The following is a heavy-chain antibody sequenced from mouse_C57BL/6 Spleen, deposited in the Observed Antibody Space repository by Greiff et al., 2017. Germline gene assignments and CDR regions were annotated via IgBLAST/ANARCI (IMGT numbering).Heavy chain of an antibody. CDR3: ARERDYGYDFDY. J-gene: IGHJ2*01. CDR1: GFTFSSYA. V-gene: IGHV5-4*01. Sequence: EVKLVESGGGLVKPGGSLKLSCAASGFTFSSYAMSWVRQTPEKRLEWVATISDGGSYTYYPDNVKGRFTISRDNAKNNLYLQMSHLKSEDTAMYYCARERDYGYDFDYWGQGTTLTVSS. D-gene: IGHD2-2*01. CDR2: ISDGGSYT.